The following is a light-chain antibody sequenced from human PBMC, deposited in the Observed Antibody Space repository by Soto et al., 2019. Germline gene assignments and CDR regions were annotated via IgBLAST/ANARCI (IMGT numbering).Light chain of an antibody. Sequence: EIVLTQSPGTPSLSPGERATLSCRASQSVTRSYLAWYQQKPGQAPRLLIYGASIRATGIPDRFSGSGSGTDFTLTISRLEPEDFAVYYCQQYGSSPPMYTFGQGTKLEIK. CDR3: QQYGSSPPMYT. CDR1: QSVTRSY. V-gene: IGKV3-20*01. CDR2: GAS. J-gene: IGKJ2*01.